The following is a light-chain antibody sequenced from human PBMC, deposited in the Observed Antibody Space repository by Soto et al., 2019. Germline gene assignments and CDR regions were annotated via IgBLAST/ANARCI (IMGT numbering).Light chain of an antibody. V-gene: IGKV1-5*03. J-gene: IGKJ2*01. Sequence: DIQMTQSPSTLSASVGDRVTITCRASQSISSWLAWYQQKPGKAPKLLIYKASSLESGVPSRFSGSGSGTESPLTISSLQPDDVATYYCPQYNSLYTFGQGTKLEIK. CDR1: QSISSW. CDR3: PQYNSLYT. CDR2: KAS.